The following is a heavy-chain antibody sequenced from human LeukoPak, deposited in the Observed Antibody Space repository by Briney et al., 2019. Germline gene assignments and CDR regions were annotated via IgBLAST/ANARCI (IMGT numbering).Heavy chain of an antibody. CDR1: GFIFSSYG. CDR3: AKDLAWGLDY. CDR2: ISYDGSNK. J-gene: IGHJ4*02. V-gene: IGHV3-33*05. D-gene: IGHD7-27*01. Sequence: QPGGSLRLSCAASGFIFSSYGMHWVRQAPGKGLEWVAVISYDGSNKYYADSVKGRFTISRDNSKNTLYLQMNNLRAEDTAVYYCAKDLAWGLDYWGQGTPVTVSS.